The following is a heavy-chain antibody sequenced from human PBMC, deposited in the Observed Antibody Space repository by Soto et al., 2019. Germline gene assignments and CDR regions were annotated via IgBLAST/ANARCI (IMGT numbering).Heavy chain of an antibody. J-gene: IGHJ4*02. CDR3: ARHVGAGRAAAGS. V-gene: IGHV4-39*01. Sequence: LQLQESGPGLVKPSETLSLTCTVSGGSISSSSYYWGCIRHPPGKGLELIGSIYYCGSTYYNPSRKSRFTISVDMSKNQSSLNLSTVTAVDTAVYYSARHVGAGRAAAGSWGQGTLDTVSS. D-gene: IGHD6-13*01. CDR2: IYYCGST. CDR1: GGSISSSSYY.